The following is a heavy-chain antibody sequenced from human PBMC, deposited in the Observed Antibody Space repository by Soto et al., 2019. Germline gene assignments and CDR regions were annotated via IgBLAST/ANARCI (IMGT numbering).Heavy chain of an antibody. CDR3: AAVSGDSSGLPFDY. Sequence: GASVKVSCKASGGTFSSYAISWVRQAPGQGLEWMGGIIPIFGTANYAQKFQGRVTITADKSTSTAYMELSSLRSEDTAVYYCAAVSGDSSGLPFDYWGQGTLVTVSS. V-gene: IGHV1-69*06. CDR1: GGTFSSYA. J-gene: IGHJ4*02. CDR2: IIPIFGTA. D-gene: IGHD3-22*01.